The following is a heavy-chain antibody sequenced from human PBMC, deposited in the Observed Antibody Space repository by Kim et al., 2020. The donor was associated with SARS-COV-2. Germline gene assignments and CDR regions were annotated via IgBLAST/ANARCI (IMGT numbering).Heavy chain of an antibody. Sequence: YANTVRGRFTISRDNSKNTLYLQMNSLRAEDTAVYYCANRLVVPTAGFQHWGQGTLVTVSS. V-gene: IGHV3-23*05. D-gene: IGHD2-2*01. J-gene: IGHJ1*01. CDR3: ANRLVVPTAGFQH.